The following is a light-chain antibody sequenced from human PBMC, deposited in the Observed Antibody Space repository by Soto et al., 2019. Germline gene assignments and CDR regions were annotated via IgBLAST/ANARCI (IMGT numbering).Light chain of an antibody. V-gene: IGKV3-20*01. CDR1: QSVSSSF. J-gene: IGKJ1*01. Sequence: EIVLTQSPGTLSLSPGERATLSCRASQSVSSSFVAWFQQKPGQAPRLLIYGTSSRATGIQDRFSGSGSGTDFTLSINGLEPEDFAMYFCQQYGSSPWTFGQGTKVDIK. CDR3: QQYGSSPWT. CDR2: GTS.